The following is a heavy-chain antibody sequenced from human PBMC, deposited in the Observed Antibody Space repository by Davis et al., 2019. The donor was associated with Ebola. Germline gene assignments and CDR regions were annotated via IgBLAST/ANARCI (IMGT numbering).Heavy chain of an antibody. D-gene: IGHD3-9*01. V-gene: IGHV4-39*01. CDR2: FRHGGRT. CDR1: GVSISDGRFH. J-gene: IGHJ4*02. CDR3: AKSDILTTETFDY. Sequence: SETLSLTCTVSGVSISDGRFHWGWVRQPPGKGLEWIASFRHGGRTYCNSSLESRVTISVDTSKNQFSLKLSSVTAADTAVYYCAKSDILTTETFDYWGQGTLVTVSS.